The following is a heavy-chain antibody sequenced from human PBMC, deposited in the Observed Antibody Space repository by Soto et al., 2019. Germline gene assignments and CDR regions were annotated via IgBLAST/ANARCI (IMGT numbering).Heavy chain of an antibody. V-gene: IGHV1-3*01. J-gene: IGHJ3*02. CDR3: ARDWCSGGSCPNDAFDI. CDR2: INADNGNT. D-gene: IGHD2-15*01. CDR1: GYTFTSYA. Sequence: GASVKVSCKASGYTFTSYAMHWVRQAPGQRLEWMGWINADNGNTKYAQKLQGRVTMTTDTSTSTAYMKLRSLRSDDTAVYYCARDWCSGGSCPNDAFDIWGQGTMVTRLL.